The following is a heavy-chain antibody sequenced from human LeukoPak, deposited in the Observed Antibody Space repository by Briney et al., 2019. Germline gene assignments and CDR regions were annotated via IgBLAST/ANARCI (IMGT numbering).Heavy chain of an antibody. Sequence: ASVKVSCKASGYTFTGYYMHWVRQAPGQGLEWMGWMNPNSGNTGYAQKFQGRVTMTRNTSISTAYMELSSLRSEDTAVYYCARDTADYYYGMDVWGQGTTVTVSS. J-gene: IGHJ6*02. CDR2: MNPNSGNT. V-gene: IGHV1-8*02. D-gene: IGHD5-18*01. CDR1: GYTFTGYY. CDR3: ARDTADYYYGMDV.